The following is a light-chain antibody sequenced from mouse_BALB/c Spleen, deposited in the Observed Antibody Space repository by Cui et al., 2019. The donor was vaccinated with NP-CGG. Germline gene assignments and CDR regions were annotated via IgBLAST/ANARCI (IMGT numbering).Light chain of an antibody. CDR1: ENIYSN. J-gene: IGKJ1*01. Sequence: DIQMTQSPASLSVSVGETVTITCRASENIYSNLAWYQQKQGKSPQLLVYAATNLADGVPSRFSGSGSGTQYSLKINSLQSEDFGSYYCQQCWGTPWTFGGGTKLEIK. CDR3: QQCWGTPWT. CDR2: AAT. V-gene: IGKV12-46*01.